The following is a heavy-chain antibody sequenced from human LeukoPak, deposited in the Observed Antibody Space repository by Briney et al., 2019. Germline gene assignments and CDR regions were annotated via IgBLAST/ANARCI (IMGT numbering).Heavy chain of an antibody. V-gene: IGHV4-61*02. CDR3: ARVIVAAAAVDY. J-gene: IGHJ4*02. CDR1: GGSISGGSYY. CDR2: IYTRGST. D-gene: IGHD6-13*01. Sequence: SETLSLTCSVSGGSISGGSYYWSWIRQPAGKGLEWIGRIYTRGSTNYNPSLKSRVTISVDTSKNQFSLKLSSVTAADTAVYYCARVIVAAAAVDYWGQGTLVTVSS.